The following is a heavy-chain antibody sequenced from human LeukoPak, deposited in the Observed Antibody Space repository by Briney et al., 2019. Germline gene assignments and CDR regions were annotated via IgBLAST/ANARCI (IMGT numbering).Heavy chain of an antibody. V-gene: IGHV3-23*01. CDR2: ISGSSGST. CDR3: ARAGGYCGRISCPYYFDY. D-gene: IGHD2-15*01. J-gene: IGHJ4*02. CDR1: GFTFSSYA. Sequence: GGSLRLSCAASGFTFSSYAMSWVRQAPGKGLEWVSAISGSSGSTYYADSVKGRFTISRDNSKNTLYLQMNSLRAEDTAVYYCARAGGYCGRISCPYYFDYWGQGSLVAVSS.